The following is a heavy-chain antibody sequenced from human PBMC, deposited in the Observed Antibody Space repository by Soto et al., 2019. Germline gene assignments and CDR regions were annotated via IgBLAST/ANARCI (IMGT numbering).Heavy chain of an antibody. Sequence: GGSLRLSCAASGFTFSSYAMSWVRQAPGKGLEWVSAISGSGGSTYYADSVKGRFTISRDNAKNSLYLQMNSLRAEDTAVYYCARRIGAARPSAFDIWGQGTMVTVSS. CDR2: ISGSGGST. V-gene: IGHV3-23*01. CDR1: GFTFSSYA. J-gene: IGHJ3*02. D-gene: IGHD6-6*01. CDR3: ARRIGAARPSAFDI.